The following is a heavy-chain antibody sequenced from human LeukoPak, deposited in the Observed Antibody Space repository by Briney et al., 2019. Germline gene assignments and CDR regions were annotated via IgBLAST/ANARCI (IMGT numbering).Heavy chain of an antibody. D-gene: IGHD2-15*01. CDR2: IYYSGST. V-gene: IGHV4-39*01. CDR1: GGSISSSSYY. J-gene: IGHJ4*02. Sequence: TSETLSLTCTVSGGSISSSSYYWGWIRQPPGKGREWIGSIYYSGSTYYNPSLKSRVTISVDTSKNQFSLKLSSVPAADTAVYSCARHPYCSGGSCYDYWGQGTLVTVSS. CDR3: ARHPYCSGGSCYDY.